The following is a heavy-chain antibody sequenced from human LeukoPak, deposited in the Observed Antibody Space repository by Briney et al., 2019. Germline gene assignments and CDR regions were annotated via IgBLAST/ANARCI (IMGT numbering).Heavy chain of an antibody. D-gene: IGHD3-9*01. CDR1: GFTFSIYA. CDR3: ARDSYDILTGHGGSAFDI. Sequence: GRSLRLSCAASGFTFSIYAMHRVRQAPGKGLEWVAVISYDGSNKYYADSVKGRFTISRDNSKNTLYLQMNSLRAEDTAVYYCARDSYDILTGHGGSAFDIRGQGTMVTVSS. CDR2: ISYDGSNK. V-gene: IGHV3-30-3*01. J-gene: IGHJ3*02.